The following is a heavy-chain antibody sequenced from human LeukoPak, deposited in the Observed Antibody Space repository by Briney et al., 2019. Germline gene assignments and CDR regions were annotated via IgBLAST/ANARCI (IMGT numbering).Heavy chain of an antibody. J-gene: IGHJ4*02. CDR2: IRYDGSNK. CDR1: GFTFSSYG. CDR3: AKDPTYYDTH. V-gene: IGHV3-30*02. Sequence: GGSLRLSCAASGFTFSSYGMHWVRQAPGKGLEWVAFIRYDGSNKYYADSVKGRFTISRDNSKNTLYLQMTSLRAEDTAVYYCAKDPTYYDTHWGQGTLVTVSS. D-gene: IGHD3-9*01.